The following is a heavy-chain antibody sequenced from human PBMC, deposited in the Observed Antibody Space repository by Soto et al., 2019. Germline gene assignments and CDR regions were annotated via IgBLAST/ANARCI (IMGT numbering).Heavy chain of an antibody. CDR3: ARSTSENFWSGPFDY. V-gene: IGHV2-5*02. D-gene: IGHD3-3*01. Sequence: QITLKESGPTLVRPTQTLTLTCSVSGFSLKTIGISVGWIRQPPGKALEWLALTYWDDDQRYSPSLKTRLTITKDASKNQVVLAMTNVDPVDTASYYCARSTSENFWSGPFDYWGPGIVVTVS. J-gene: IGHJ4*02. CDR1: GFSLKTIGIS. CDR2: TYWDDDQ.